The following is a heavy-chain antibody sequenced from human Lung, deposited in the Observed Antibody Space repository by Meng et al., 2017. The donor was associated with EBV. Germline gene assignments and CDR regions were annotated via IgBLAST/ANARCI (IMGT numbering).Heavy chain of an antibody. CDR1: GASFSTHP. CDR2: LIAVFDKT. CDR3: ARGRRNEPLFDY. V-gene: IGHV1-69*13. Sequence: QVRVGPLGAEVKKSWSSVKVCCKTSGASFSTHPVSWVRQAPGQGLEWMGGLIAVFDKTKAAPRFQDRVTFTADESTSTAYMELSSLTFDDTAVYFCARGRRNEPLFDYWGQGTLVTGSS. D-gene: IGHD1-14*01. J-gene: IGHJ4*02.